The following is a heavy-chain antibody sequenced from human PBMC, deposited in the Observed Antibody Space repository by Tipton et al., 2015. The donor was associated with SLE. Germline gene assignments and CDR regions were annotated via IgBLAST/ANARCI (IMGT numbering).Heavy chain of an antibody. Sequence: AGLVKPSETLSLTCTVSGGSISSYYWSWIRQPPGKGLEWIGEINHSGSTNYNPSLKSRVTISVDTSKNQFSLKLSSVTAADTAVYYCARGGTLEWLLYLPHFDYWGQGTLVTVSS. V-gene: IGHV4-34*01. CDR1: GGSISSYY. D-gene: IGHD3-3*01. CDR3: ARGGTLEWLLYLPHFDY. J-gene: IGHJ4*02. CDR2: INHSGST.